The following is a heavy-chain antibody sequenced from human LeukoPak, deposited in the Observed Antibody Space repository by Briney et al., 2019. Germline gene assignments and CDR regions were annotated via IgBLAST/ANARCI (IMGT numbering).Heavy chain of an antibody. Sequence: GASVKVSCKASGYTFTSYDINWVRQATGQGLEWMGWMSPNSGNTGYAQKFQGRVTMTRNTSISTAYMELNSLRSEDTAVYYCARGQNYGDYRIDAFDIWGQGTMVIVSS. D-gene: IGHD4-17*01. CDR3: ARGQNYGDYRIDAFDI. CDR2: MSPNSGNT. J-gene: IGHJ3*02. V-gene: IGHV1-8*01. CDR1: GYTFTSYD.